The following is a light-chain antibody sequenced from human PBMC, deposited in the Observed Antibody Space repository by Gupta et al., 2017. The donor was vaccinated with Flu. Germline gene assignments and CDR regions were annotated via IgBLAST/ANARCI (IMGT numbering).Light chain of an antibody. CDR3: QQYNSIRT. V-gene: IGKV1-5*03. CDR1: QSISSW. Sequence: DIQMTQSPSTLSASVGDRVTITCRASQSISSWLAWYPQKPGKAPKLLIYKASSLESGVPSRFSGSGSGTEFTLTISSLQPDDFATYYCQQYNSIRTFGQGTKVEIK. J-gene: IGKJ1*01. CDR2: KAS.